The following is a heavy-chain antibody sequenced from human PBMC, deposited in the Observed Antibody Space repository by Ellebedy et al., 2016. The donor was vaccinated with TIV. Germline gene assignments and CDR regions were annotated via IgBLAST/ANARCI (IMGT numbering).Heavy chain of an antibody. D-gene: IGHD4-23*01. J-gene: IGHJ6*02. V-gene: IGHV3-74*01. Sequence: GESLKISCAASGFTFSGYWMHWVRQPPGKGLVWVSRTATDGSSTTYADSVKGRFSISRDNAKNTLYLHMSSLRAEDTAVYYCVRDKQDYGGGYYFDGMDVWGQGTMVTISS. CDR2: TATDGSST. CDR1: GFTFSGYW. CDR3: VRDKQDYGGGYYFDGMDV.